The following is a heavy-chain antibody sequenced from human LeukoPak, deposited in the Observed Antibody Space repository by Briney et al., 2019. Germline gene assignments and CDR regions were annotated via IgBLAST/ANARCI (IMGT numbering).Heavy chain of an antibody. Sequence: KTSETLSLTCTVSGDSINNYYWSWIRQPPGKGLEWIGYIYYSGSTNSNPSLKSRVTISVDTSKNQFSLNLNSVTAADTAVYYCARDVASSGYYWDWGQGTLVTVSS. D-gene: IGHD3-22*01. V-gene: IGHV4-59*01. J-gene: IGHJ4*02. CDR2: IYYSGST. CDR3: ARDVASSGYYWD. CDR1: GDSINNYY.